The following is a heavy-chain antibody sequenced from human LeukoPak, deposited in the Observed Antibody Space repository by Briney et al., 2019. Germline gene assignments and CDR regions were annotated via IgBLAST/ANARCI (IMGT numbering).Heavy chain of an antibody. V-gene: IGHV3-23*01. D-gene: IGHD1-1*01. CDR2: ISGSGGST. CDR3: AKVGQNWNVVDY. J-gene: IGHJ4*02. CDR1: GFTFSSYA. Sequence: GSLRLSCAASGFTFSSYAMSWVRQAPGKGLEWVSAISGSGGSTYYADSVKGRFTISRDNSKNTLYLQMNSLRAEDTAVYYCAKVGQNWNVVDYWGQGTLVTVSS.